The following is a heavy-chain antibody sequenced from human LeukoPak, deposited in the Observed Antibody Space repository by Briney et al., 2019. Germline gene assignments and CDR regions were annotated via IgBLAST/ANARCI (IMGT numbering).Heavy chain of an antibody. V-gene: IGHV3-7*01. CDR3: ASCAYDYVWGSYRYRGGFDY. CDR2: IRPDGRET. D-gene: IGHD3-16*02. CDR1: GFTFGNFW. Sequence: GGSLRLSCAATGFTFGNFWMSWVRQAPGKGLEWVATIRPDGRETYYVDSAKGRFTISRDNAKNSLYLQMNSLRAEDTAVYYCASCAYDYVWGSYRYRGGFDYWGQGTLVTVSS. J-gene: IGHJ4*02.